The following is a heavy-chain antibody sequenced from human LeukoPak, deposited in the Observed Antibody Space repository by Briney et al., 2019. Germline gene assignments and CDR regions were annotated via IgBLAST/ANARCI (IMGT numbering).Heavy chain of an antibody. CDR2: IYSGGST. CDR1: GFTFSSYA. V-gene: IGHV3-66*01. CDR3: ARGQNTAMVQFDY. Sequence: GGSLRLSCAASGFTFSSYAMSWVRQAPGKGLEWVSVIYSGGSTYYADSVKGRFTISRDNSKNTLYLQMNSLRAEDTAVYYCARGQNTAMVQFDYWGQGTLVTVSS. J-gene: IGHJ4*02. D-gene: IGHD5-18*01.